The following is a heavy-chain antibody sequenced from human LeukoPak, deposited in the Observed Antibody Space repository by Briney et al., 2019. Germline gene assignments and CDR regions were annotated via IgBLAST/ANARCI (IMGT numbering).Heavy chain of an antibody. CDR1: GFIFNKHV. V-gene: IGHV3-23*01. CDR3: AKERDYGPADY. J-gene: IGHJ4*02. CDR2: LSGSGGST. D-gene: IGHD4/OR15-4a*01. Sequence: PGGSLRLSCAASGFIFNKHVMSWVRQAPGKGLEWVSGLSGSGGSTDYADSVKGRFTVSRDNSKNTLFLQMNSLRAEDTAIYYCAKERDYGPADYWGQGTLVTVSS.